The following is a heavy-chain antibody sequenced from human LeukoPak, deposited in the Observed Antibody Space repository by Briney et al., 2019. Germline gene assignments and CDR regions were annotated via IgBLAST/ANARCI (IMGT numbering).Heavy chain of an antibody. V-gene: IGHV3-30-3*01. D-gene: IGHD3-10*01. CDR2: ISYGGNDK. CDR1: GFTFNNYA. CDR3: ARDHKLGSLGGAFDY. Sequence: GRSLRLSCVASGFTFNNYAMHWVRQAPGKGLDWVAVISYGGNDKYYADSVKGRFTISRDKSKNTLYLQMNSLRPEDTAVYYCARDHKLGSLGGAFDYWGQGTLVTVSS. J-gene: IGHJ4*02.